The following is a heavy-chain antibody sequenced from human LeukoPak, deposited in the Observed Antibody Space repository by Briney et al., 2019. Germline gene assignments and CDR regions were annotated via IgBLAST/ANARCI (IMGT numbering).Heavy chain of an antibody. Sequence: GASVKVSCKGSGYTFTGYYMHWVRQAPGQGLEWMGWINPNSGGTNYAQKFQGRVTMIRDTSISTAYMELSRLRSDDTAVYYCARDSLVVYGSYYMDVWGKGTTVIVSS. D-gene: IGHD3-22*01. CDR3: ARDSLVVYGSYYMDV. CDR1: GYTFTGYY. V-gene: IGHV1-2*02. CDR2: INPNSGGT. J-gene: IGHJ6*03.